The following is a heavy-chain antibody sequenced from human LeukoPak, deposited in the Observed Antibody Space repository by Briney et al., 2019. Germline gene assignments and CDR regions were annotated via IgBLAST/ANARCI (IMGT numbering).Heavy chain of an antibody. CDR3: ARDARYYDILTGYPLFDY. CDR2: ISYDGSNK. CDR1: GITFSSYA. D-gene: IGHD3-9*01. Sequence: GRSLRLSCAASGITFSSYAMHWVRQAPGKGLEWVAVISYDGSNKYYADSVKGRFTISRDNSKNTLYLQMHSLRAEDTAVYFCARDARYYDILTGYPLFDYWGQGTLVTVSS. V-gene: IGHV3-30-3*01. J-gene: IGHJ4*02.